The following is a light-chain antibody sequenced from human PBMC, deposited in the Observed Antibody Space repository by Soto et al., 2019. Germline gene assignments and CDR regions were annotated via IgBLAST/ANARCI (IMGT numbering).Light chain of an antibody. V-gene: IGKV3-11*01. Sequence: EIVLTQSPATLSLSPGERATLSCRASQSISNNLAWYQQKPGQDPRLLIYDASDRATGIPARFSGSGSGTGFSLTISSLEPEEFAVYYCQHRSSWPLTFGGGTKVESK. CDR3: QHRSSWPLT. CDR1: QSISNN. J-gene: IGKJ4*01. CDR2: DAS.